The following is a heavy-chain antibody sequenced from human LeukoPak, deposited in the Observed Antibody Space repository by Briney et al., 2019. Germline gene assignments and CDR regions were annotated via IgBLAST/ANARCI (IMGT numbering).Heavy chain of an antibody. V-gene: IGHV4-31*03. Sequence: SETLSLTCTVPGGSISRGGHYWSWIRQHPGKGLEWIGYINYSGSTYYNPSLKSRVTISVDTSQNQFSLKPSSVTAADTAVYYCARDEAIFGAGYYYGMDVWGQGTTVTVSS. D-gene: IGHD3-3*01. CDR3: ARDEAIFGAGYYYGMDV. J-gene: IGHJ6*02. CDR2: INYSGST. CDR1: GGSISRGGHY.